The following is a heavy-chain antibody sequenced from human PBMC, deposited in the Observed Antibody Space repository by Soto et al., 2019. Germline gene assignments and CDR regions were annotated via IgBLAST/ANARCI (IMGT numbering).Heavy chain of an antibody. V-gene: IGHV4-34*01. CDR3: ARGRFEQDIVVVPAAIWFDP. Sequence: NPSETLSLTCAVYGGSFSGYYWSWIRQPPGKGLEWIGEINHSGSTNYNPSLKSRVTISVDTSKNQFSLKLSSVTAADTAVYYCARGRFEQDIVVVPAAIWFDPWGQGTLVTVSS. J-gene: IGHJ5*02. CDR1: GGSFSGYY. CDR2: INHSGST. D-gene: IGHD2-2*01.